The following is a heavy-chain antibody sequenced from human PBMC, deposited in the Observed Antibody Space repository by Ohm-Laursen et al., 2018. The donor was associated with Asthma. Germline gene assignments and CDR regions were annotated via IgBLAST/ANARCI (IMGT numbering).Heavy chain of an antibody. Sequence: SLRLSCSASGFTFSDYFMHWVRQRPGGGLDWVSHIFPDGRQTNYADSVKGRFTISRDDAENTLYLQINSLRAEDTAVYYCARDYYGSGAYWGQGTLVTVSS. V-gene: IGHV3-74*01. J-gene: IGHJ4*02. CDR3: ARDYYGSGAY. CDR1: GFTFSDYF. CDR2: IFPDGRQT. D-gene: IGHD3-10*01.